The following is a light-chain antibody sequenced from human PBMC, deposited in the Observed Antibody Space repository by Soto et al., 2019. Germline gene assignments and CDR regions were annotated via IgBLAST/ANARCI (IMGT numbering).Light chain of an antibody. CDR1: QSISSW. V-gene: IGKV1-5*01. CDR3: QQFYYYPHT. Sequence: DIQMTQSPSTLSATAGDRVTITCRASQSISSWLAWYQHKPGKAPKLLIYDASNLHVGVPSRFTGSGYGTDFTLTINNLQPEDFAIYYCQQFYYYPHTFGQGTKLEVK. CDR2: DAS. J-gene: IGKJ2*01.